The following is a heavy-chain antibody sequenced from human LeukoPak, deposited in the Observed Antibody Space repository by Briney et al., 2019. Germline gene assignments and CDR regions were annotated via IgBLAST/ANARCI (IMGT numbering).Heavy chain of an antibody. CDR3: ARDSVGATQNSVWFDP. J-gene: IGHJ5*02. CDR2: ISSNGGST. Sequence: WGSLRLSCAASGFTFSSYAMHWVRQAPGKGLEYVSAISSNGGSTYYANSVKGRFTISRDNSKNTLYLQMGSLRAEDMAVYYCARDSVGATQNSVWFDPWGQGTLVTVSS. V-gene: IGHV3-64*01. D-gene: IGHD1-26*01. CDR1: GFTFSSYA.